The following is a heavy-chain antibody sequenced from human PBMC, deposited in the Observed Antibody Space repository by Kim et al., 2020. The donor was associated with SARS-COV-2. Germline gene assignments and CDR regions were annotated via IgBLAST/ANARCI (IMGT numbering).Heavy chain of an antibody. Sequence: SETLSLACTVSGGSISSYYWSWIRQPPGKGLEWIGYIYYSGSTNYNPSLKSRVTISVDTSKNQFSLKLSSVTAADTAVYYCARPLFRRDGYKGAFDIWGQGTMVTVSS. J-gene: IGHJ3*02. CDR3: ARPLFRRDGYKGAFDI. V-gene: IGHV4-59*08. D-gene: IGHD5-12*01. CDR2: IYYSGST. CDR1: GGSISSYY.